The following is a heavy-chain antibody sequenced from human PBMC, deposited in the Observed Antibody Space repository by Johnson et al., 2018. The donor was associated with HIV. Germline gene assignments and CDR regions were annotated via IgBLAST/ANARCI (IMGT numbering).Heavy chain of an antibody. CDR2: ISSSGSTI. CDR1: GFTFSDYY. D-gene: IGHD3-22*01. Sequence: QEQLVVSGGGLVKPGGSLRLSCAASGFTFSDYYMSWIRQAPGKGLEWLSYISSSGSTIYYSDSVKGRFTISRDDSKNSLYLQMNSLRAEDTAVYYCARRAYYYDSSGYYSHAFDIWGQGTMVTVSS. V-gene: IGHV3-11*04. J-gene: IGHJ3*02. CDR3: ARRAYYYDSSGYYSHAFDI.